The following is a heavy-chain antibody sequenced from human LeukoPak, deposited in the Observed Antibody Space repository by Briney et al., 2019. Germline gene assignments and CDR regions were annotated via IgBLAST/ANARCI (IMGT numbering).Heavy chain of an antibody. J-gene: IGHJ4*02. CDR3: AXEYXSSTSCYVSD. Sequence: GGSLRLSCAASGFTFSSYGMHWVRQAPGKGLEWVAFIRYDGSNKYYADSVKARFTISRDNSKNTLYLQMNSLRAEDTAVYYCAXEYXSSTSCYVSDWGQGTLVTVSS. CDR2: IRYDGSNK. D-gene: IGHD2-2*01. V-gene: IGHV3-30*02. CDR1: GFTFSSYG.